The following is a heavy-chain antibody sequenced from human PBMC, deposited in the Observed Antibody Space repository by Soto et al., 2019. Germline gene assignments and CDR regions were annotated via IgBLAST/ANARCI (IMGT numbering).Heavy chain of an antibody. J-gene: IGHJ6*02. Sequence: SKTLSLTCAISGDSFSSNSAAWNWIRQSPSRGLEWLGRTYYRSKWYNDYAVSVKSRITINPDTSKNQFSLQLNSVTPEDTAVYYCARDLLGGSGSYNFKKKYYYYYYGMDVWGQGNTVNVS. CDR3: ARDLLGGSGSYNFKKKYYYYYYGMDV. V-gene: IGHV6-1*01. CDR2: TYYRSKWYN. CDR1: GDSFSSNSAA. D-gene: IGHD3-10*01.